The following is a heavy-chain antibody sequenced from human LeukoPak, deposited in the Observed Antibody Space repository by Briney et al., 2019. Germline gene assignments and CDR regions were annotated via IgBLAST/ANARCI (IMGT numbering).Heavy chain of an antibody. CDR1: GYRFCSYD. CDR3: ARDGPTAAPFDY. CDR2: INPSGGST. V-gene: IGHV1-46*01. D-gene: IGHD2-2*01. J-gene: IGHJ4*02. Sequence: ASVTVSCKASGYRFCSYDMHWVPQAPGQGLEWMGIINPSGGSTSYAQRFQGRVAMTRDTSTTTVYMEVNSLTSEDTAVYFCARDGPTAAPFDYWGQGTLVTVSS.